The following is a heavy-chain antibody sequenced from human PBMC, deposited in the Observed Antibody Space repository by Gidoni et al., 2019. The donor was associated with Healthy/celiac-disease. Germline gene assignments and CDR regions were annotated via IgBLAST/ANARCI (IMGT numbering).Heavy chain of an antibody. V-gene: IGHV3-11*01. CDR2: ISSSGSTI. CDR1: GFTFSDYY. Sequence: QVQLVESGGGLVTPGGSLRLSCAASGFTFSDYYMSWIRPAPGKGLEWVSYISSSGSTIYYADSVKGRFTISRNNAKNSLYLQMNSLRAEDTAVYYCASRNYYDSSGYFLWGQGTLVTVSS. D-gene: IGHD3-22*01. J-gene: IGHJ4*02. CDR3: ASRNYYDSSGYFL.